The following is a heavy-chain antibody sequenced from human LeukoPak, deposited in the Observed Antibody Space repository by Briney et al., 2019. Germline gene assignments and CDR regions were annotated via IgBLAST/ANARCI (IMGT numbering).Heavy chain of an antibody. Sequence: GGSLRLSCAASGFTFSNAWMSWVRQAPGKGLEWVGRIKRKTDGGTTDYAAPVKGRFTISRDDSKNTLYLQMNSLKTGDTAVYYCATDPSQIGIAADYWGQGTLVTVSS. CDR1: GFTFSNAW. V-gene: IGHV3-15*01. J-gene: IGHJ4*02. D-gene: IGHD6-13*01. CDR3: ATDPSQIGIAADY. CDR2: IKRKTDGGTT.